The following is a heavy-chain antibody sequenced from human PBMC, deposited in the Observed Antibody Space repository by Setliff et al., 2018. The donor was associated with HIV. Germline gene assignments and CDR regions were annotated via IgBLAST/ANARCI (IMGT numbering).Heavy chain of an antibody. J-gene: IGHJ4*02. CDR3: TTDGMFSSDLGGH. CDR2: IKSKTDGGTT. Sequence: TGGSLRLSCAASGFPFSDAWMSWLRQAPGKGLEWVGRIKSKTDGGTTNYAAPVKGRFTISRDDSKDTLFLQINSLKTEDTAVYYCTTDGMFSSDLGGHWGQGTLVTVSS. V-gene: IGHV3-15*01. CDR1: GFPFSDAW. D-gene: IGHD6-19*01.